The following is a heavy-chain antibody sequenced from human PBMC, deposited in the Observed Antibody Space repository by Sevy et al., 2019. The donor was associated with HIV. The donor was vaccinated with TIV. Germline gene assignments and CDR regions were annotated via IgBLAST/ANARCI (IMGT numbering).Heavy chain of an antibody. V-gene: IGHV3-74*01. CDR2: INSHGTIT. Sequence: GGSLRLSCAASGFTFSSHWMFWVRQAPGKGLVWVSHINSHGTITKYADSVKGRFTISRDNDKNTVYLQINSLRAEDTAVYYCARGQVLRFLEWPTYGMDVWGQGTTVTVSS. J-gene: IGHJ6*02. CDR1: GFTFSSHW. D-gene: IGHD3-3*01. CDR3: ARGQVLRFLEWPTYGMDV.